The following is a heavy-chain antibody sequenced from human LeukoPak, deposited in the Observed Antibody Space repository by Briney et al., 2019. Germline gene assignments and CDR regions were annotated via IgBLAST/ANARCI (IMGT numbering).Heavy chain of an antibody. CDR3: AREKYNWNSRDAFDI. CDR1: GGTFSSYA. Sequence: ASVKVSCKASGGTFSSYAISWVRQAPGQGLEWMGGIIPIFGTANYALKFQGRVTITTDESTSTAYMELSSLRSEDTAVYYCAREKYNWNSRDAFDIWGQGTMVTVSS. V-gene: IGHV1-69*05. D-gene: IGHD1-7*01. CDR2: IIPIFGTA. J-gene: IGHJ3*02.